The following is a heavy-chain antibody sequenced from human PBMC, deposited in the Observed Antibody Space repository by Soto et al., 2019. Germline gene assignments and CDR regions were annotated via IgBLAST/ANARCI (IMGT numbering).Heavy chain of an antibody. CDR3: ARDDGLVVVTAKVYGMDV. CDR1: GITFGSRA. J-gene: IGHJ6*02. CDR2: ITDTGGDA. D-gene: IGHD2-21*02. Sequence: EVQLLESGGDLIQPGGSLRLSCAASGITFGSRAMSWVRQAPGEGLEWVSTITDTGGDAKYADSVRGRFTISRDNSKNTLYLQMNSLRAEDTAVYYCARDDGLVVVTAKVYGMDVWGQGTTVTVSS. V-gene: IGHV3-23*01.